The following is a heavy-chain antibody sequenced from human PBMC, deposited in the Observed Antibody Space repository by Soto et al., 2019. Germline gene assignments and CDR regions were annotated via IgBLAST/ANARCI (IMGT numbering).Heavy chain of an antibody. CDR2: INPQTGGT. Sequence: QVQLVQSGAEVKTPGASVRVSCKASGYTFTGYYIHWVREAPGQGLEWMGWINPQTGGTSYAQQFQGRVTLSRDRSINTAYLELSRLRFDDAAVYFCARERYQVMSDGMDVLGQGTTVTVSS. D-gene: IGHD2-2*01. J-gene: IGHJ6*02. V-gene: IGHV1-2*02. CDR3: ARERYQVMSDGMDV. CDR1: GYTFTGYY.